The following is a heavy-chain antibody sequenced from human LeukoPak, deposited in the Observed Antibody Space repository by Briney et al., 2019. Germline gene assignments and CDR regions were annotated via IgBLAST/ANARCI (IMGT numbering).Heavy chain of an antibody. CDR1: GFTFSDSA. V-gene: IGHV3-23*01. CDR3: ARTSTGNAIDM. D-gene: IGHD1-1*01. J-gene: IGHJ3*02. Sequence: GGSLRLSCAASGFTFSDSAMTWVRQAPGKGLDWVSLISFSGANSYYADSVKGRFTISRDNAKNTLYLQMNSLRVEDTAVYYCARTSTGNAIDMWGQGTMVTVSS. CDR2: ISFSGANS.